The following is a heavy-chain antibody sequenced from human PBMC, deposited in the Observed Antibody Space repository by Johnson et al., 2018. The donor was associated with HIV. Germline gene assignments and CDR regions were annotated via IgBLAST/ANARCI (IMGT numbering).Heavy chain of an antibody. J-gene: IGHJ3*02. V-gene: IGHV3-33*01. D-gene: IGHD6-19*01. Sequence: MQLVESGGGVVQPGRSLRLSCGASGFTFNSYGMHWVRQAPGKGLEWVAVIWYDGSNKYYADSVKGRFTISRDNSKNTLYLQMNSLRAEDTAVYYCARGKKQWLDEDAFDIWGQGTMVTVSS. CDR3: ARGKKQWLDEDAFDI. CDR2: IWYDGSNK. CDR1: GFTFNSYG.